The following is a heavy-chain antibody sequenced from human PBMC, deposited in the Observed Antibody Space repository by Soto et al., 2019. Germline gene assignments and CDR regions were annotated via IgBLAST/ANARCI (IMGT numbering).Heavy chain of an antibody. CDR2: ISAYNGNT. CDR1: GYTFTSYG. CDR3: ARGGFGELLSGPFDY. Sequence: ASVKASCKASGYTFTSYGISWVRQAPGQGLEWMGWISAYNGNTNYAQKLQGRVTMTTDTSTSTAYMELRSLRSDDTAVYYCARGGFGELLSGPFDYWGQGTLVTVSS. J-gene: IGHJ4*02. V-gene: IGHV1-18*01. D-gene: IGHD3-10*01.